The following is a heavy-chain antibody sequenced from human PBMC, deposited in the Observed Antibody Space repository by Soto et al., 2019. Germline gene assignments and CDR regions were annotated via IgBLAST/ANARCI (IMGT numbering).Heavy chain of an antibody. CDR3: ARHVGIDNSYWYEGFDP. CDR2: INAGNGNT. CDR1: GYTFTSFA. V-gene: IGHV1-3*01. J-gene: IGHJ5*02. Sequence: ASVKVSCKASGYTFTSFAVYWVRQAPGQRPEWMGWINAGNGNTKYSQKFQGRVTITRDTSASTAYMELSSVTAADTAVYYCARHVGIDNSYWYEGFDPWGQGTLVTVYS. D-gene: IGHD6-19*01.